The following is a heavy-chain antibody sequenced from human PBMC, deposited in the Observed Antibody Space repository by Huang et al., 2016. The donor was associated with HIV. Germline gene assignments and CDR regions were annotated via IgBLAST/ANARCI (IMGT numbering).Heavy chain of an antibody. CDR2: MQQSGDT. V-gene: IGHV4-4*07. CDR1: GVSTRTYF. Sequence: QVHLQESGPGLVKPSETLSLICTVSGVSTRTYFWSWIRQPAGKGPEGIARMQQSGDTKSNPSLRSRVTMSVDTSKNQLSLRLTSVTAADTAVYYCAREDRNAFDIWGQGIMVIVSS. J-gene: IGHJ3*02. CDR3: AREDRNAFDI.